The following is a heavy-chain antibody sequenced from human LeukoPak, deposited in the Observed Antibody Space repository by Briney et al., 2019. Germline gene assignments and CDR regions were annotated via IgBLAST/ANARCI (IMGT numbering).Heavy chain of an antibody. D-gene: IGHD6-6*01. CDR3: RKLGRSSPNIYYYGMDV. Sequence: GGSLRLSCAASGFTFSSYAMSWVRQAAGEGLEWVSAISGSGGSTYYAASVKGRFTISRDNSKNTLYLQMNSLRAEDTAVYYCRKLGRSSPNIYYYGMDVWGQGTTVTVSS. CDR2: ISGSGGST. V-gene: IGHV3-23*01. CDR1: GFTFSSYA. J-gene: IGHJ6*02.